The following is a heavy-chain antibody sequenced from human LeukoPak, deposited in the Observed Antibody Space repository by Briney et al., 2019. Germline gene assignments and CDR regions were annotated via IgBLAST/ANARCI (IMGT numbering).Heavy chain of an antibody. D-gene: IGHD2-21*02. CDR1: GFTFSSYA. J-gene: IGHJ4*02. V-gene: IGHV3-23*01. Sequence: GGSLRLPCAASGFTFSSYAMSWVRQAPGKGLEWVSAISGSGGSTYYADSVKGPFTISRDNSKNTLYLQMNSLRAEDTAVYYCARGTAGLLLLYYWGQGTLVTVSP. CDR3: ARGTAGLLLLYY. CDR2: ISGSGGST.